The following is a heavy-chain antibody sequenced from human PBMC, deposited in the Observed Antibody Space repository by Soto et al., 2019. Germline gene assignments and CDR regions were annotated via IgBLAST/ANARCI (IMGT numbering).Heavy chain of an antibody. CDR1: GYTFTSYG. D-gene: IGHD3-9*01. V-gene: IGHV1-18*01. J-gene: IGHJ4*02. CDR2: ISAYNGNT. CDR3: AKDHQNYDILTGPGGRYFDY. Sequence: ASVKVSCKASGYTFTSYGISWVRQAPGQGLEWMGWISAYNGNTNYAQKLQGRVTMTTDTSTSTAYLELRSLRSDDTAVYYCAKDHQNYDILTGPGGRYFDYWGQGTLVTVSS.